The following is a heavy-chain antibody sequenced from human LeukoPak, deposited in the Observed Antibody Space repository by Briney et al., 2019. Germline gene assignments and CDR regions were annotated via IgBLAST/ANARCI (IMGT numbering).Heavy chain of an antibody. D-gene: IGHD3-10*01. CDR3: ARGLGYYASGSYYLYYYYYMDV. J-gene: IGHJ6*03. Sequence: SETLSLTCAVYGGSFSGNNWSWIRQPPGPGLEWIGEINHSGSTDYNPSLTSRVTISVDTSKTKFSLNLSSVTAADTAVYYCARGLGYYASGSYYLYYYYYMDVWGKGTTVTASS. CDR2: INHSGST. CDR1: GGSFSGNN. V-gene: IGHV4-34*01.